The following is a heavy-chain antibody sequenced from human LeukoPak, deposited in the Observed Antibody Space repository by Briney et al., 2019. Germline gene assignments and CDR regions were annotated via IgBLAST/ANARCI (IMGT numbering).Heavy chain of an antibody. J-gene: IGHJ4*01. V-gene: IGHV3-23*01. Sequence: GGSLRLSCATSGFTFSRSGMTWVRQPPGKGLEWVASFDGNADGTHYADSVKGRFTISRDNSKNTLYLQMNSLRAEDTAVYFCAKDQGSGHGAYTWGTFDYWGLETLVTVSS. CDR3: AKDQGSGHGAYTWGTFDY. CDR1: GFTFSRSG. CDR2: FDGNADGT. D-gene: IGHD3-16*01.